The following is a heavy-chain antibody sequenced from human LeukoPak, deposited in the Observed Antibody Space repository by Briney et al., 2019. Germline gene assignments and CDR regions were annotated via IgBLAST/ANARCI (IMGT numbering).Heavy chain of an antibody. CDR2: ISGSGGST. D-gene: IGHD4-11*01. CDR1: GFTFSSYA. V-gene: IGHV3-23*01. Sequence: PGGSLRLSCAASGFTFSSYAMSWVRQAPGKGLEWVSAISGSGGSTYYADSVKGRFTISRDNSKNTLYLQMNSLRAEDTAVYYCATQRVVSLRYRNTPDYWGQGTLVTVSS. J-gene: IGHJ4*02. CDR3: ATQRVVSLRYRNTPDY.